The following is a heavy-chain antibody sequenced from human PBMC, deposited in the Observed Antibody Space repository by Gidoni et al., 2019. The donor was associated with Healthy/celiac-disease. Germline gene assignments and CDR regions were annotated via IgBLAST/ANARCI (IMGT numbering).Heavy chain of an antibody. CDR3: AKASGSYYNSVFGY. D-gene: IGHD1-26*01. J-gene: IGHJ4*02. CDR2: IRGGGAGR. CDR1: GFTFSSYA. Sequence: EVQLLESGGGLVQPGGSLRLSCAASGFTFSSYAITWVRQAPGKGLEWVSTIRGGGAGRYYADSVKGRFTISRDNSKNTLYLQMNSLRAEDTAVYYCAKASGSYYNSVFGYWGQGTLVSVAS. V-gene: IGHV3-23*01.